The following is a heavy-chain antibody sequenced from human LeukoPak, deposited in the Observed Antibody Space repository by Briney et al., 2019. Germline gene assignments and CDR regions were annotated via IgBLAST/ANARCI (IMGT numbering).Heavy chain of an antibody. CDR2: IYSGGST. D-gene: IGHD2-2*01. J-gene: IGHJ5*02. Sequence: GGPLRLSCAASGFTVSSNYMSWVRQAPGKGLEWVSVIYSGGSTYYADSVKGRFTISRDNSKNTLYLQMNSLRAEDTAVYYCARAPESIVPAASFDPWGQGTLVTVSS. V-gene: IGHV3-66*01. CDR1: GFTVSSNY. CDR3: ARAPESIVPAASFDP.